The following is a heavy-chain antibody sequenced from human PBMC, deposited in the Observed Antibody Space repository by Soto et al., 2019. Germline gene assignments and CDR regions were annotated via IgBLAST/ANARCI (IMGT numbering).Heavy chain of an antibody. V-gene: IGHV4-30-4*01. Sequence: PSETLSLTCTVSGGSISSGDYYWSWIRQPPGKGLEWIGYIYYSGSTYYNPSLKSRVTISVDTSKNQFSLKLSSVTAADTAVYYCARTSMVRGNYFDYWGQGTLVTVSS. CDR1: GGSISSGDYY. J-gene: IGHJ4*02. CDR2: IYYSGST. D-gene: IGHD3-10*01. CDR3: ARTSMVRGNYFDY.